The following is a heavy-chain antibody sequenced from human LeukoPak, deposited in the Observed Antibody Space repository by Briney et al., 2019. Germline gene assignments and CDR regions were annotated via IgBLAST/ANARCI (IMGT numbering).Heavy chain of an antibody. CDR1: GFTFSSYA. CDR3: GRGDPDY. J-gene: IGHJ4*02. CDR2: IRFDGRGK. Sequence: GGSLRLSCAASGFTFSSYAMSWVRQAPGKGLEWVANIRFDGRGKYYVDSVKGRFTISRDNANNFVYLQMNSLTVEDTAVYYCGRGDPDYWGQGALVTVSS. V-gene: IGHV3-7*01.